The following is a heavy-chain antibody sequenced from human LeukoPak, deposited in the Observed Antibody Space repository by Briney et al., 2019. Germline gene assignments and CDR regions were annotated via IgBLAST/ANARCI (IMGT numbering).Heavy chain of an antibody. CDR3: ARAVVGATTNWFDP. CDR1: GGSFSGYY. V-gene: IGHV4-34*01. J-gene: IGHJ5*02. Sequence: PSETLSPTCAVYGGSFSGYYWSWTRQPPGKGLEWIGEINHSGSTNYNPSLKSRVTISVDTSKNQFSLKLSSVTAADTAVYYCARAVVGATTNWFDPWGQGTLVTVSS. D-gene: IGHD1-26*01. CDR2: INHSGST.